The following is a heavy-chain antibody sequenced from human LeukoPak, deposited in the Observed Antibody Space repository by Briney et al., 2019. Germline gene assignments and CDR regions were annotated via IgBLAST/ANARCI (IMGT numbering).Heavy chain of an antibody. CDR3: ARGKYSYGHNWFDP. CDR2: ISSSSSTI. CDR1: GFTFSSYS. D-gene: IGHD5-18*01. Sequence: GGSLRLSCAASGFTFSSYSMNWVRQAPGKGLEWVSYISSSSSTIYYADSVKGRFTISRDNAKNSLYLQMNSLRAEDTAVCYCARGKYSYGHNWFDPWGQGTLVTVSS. J-gene: IGHJ5*02. V-gene: IGHV3-48*01.